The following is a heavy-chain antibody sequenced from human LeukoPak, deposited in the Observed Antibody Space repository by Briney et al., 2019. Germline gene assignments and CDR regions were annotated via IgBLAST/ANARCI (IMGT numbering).Heavy chain of an antibody. Sequence: GGPLRLSCAASGFTFSSYAMHWVRQAPGKGLEWVAVISYDGSNKYYADSVKGRFTISRDNSKNTLYLQMNSLRAEDTAVYYCARDLYSSSWYAPYYWGQGTLVTVSS. CDR1: GFTFSSYA. V-gene: IGHV3-30-3*01. CDR3: ARDLYSSSWYAPYY. D-gene: IGHD6-13*01. J-gene: IGHJ4*02. CDR2: ISYDGSNK.